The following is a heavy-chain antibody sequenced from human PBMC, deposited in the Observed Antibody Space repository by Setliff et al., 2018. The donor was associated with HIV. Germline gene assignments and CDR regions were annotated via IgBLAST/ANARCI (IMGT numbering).Heavy chain of an antibody. J-gene: IGHJ4*02. CDR3: ARVVDRDYDFWSAYEY. V-gene: IGHV1-69*13. D-gene: IGHD3-3*01. CDR1: GGTFSNYS. Sequence: ASVKVSCKASGGTFSNYSINWVRQAPGQGPDWMGGIIPMFGTANYAQKFQGTVTVTADESTSTAYMELSWLTSDDTAVYYCARVVDRDYDFWSAYEYWGQGTMVTVSS. CDR2: IIPMFGTA.